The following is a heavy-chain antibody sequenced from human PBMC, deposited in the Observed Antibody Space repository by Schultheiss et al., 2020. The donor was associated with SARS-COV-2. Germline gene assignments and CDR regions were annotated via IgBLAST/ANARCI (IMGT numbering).Heavy chain of an antibody. CDR1: GFTFSSYA. Sequence: GGSLRLSCAASGFTFSSYAMSWVRQAPGKGLEWVSAISGSGGSTYYADSVKGRFTISRDNSKNTLYLQMNSLRAEDTAVYYCAKYIMSGPRNNWFDPWGQGTLVTVSS. CDR3: AKYIMSGPRNNWFDP. CDR2: ISGSGGST. V-gene: IGHV3-23*01. J-gene: IGHJ5*02. D-gene: IGHD3-16*01.